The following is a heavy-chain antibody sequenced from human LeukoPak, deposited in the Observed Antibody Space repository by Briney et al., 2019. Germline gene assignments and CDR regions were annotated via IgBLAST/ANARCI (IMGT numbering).Heavy chain of an antibody. CDR3: ARQLISSRSGYFY. J-gene: IGHJ4*02. V-gene: IGHV4-39*01. CDR2: IYYSGSI. Sequence: PSETLSLTCTVSGGSISSSSYYWGWIRQPPGKGLEWIGSIYYSGSIYYNPSLKSQVTISVDTAKNQFSLKLSSVTAADTAVYYCARQLISSRSGYFYWGQGTLVTVSS. D-gene: IGHD3-22*01. CDR1: GGSISSSSYY.